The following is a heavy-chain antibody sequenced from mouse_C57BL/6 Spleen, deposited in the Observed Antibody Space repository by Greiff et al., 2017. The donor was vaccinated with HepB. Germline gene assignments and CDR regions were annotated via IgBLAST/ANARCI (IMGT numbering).Heavy chain of an antibody. V-gene: IGHV5-17*01. CDR2: ISSGSSTI. CDR3: ARPTTDDWYFDV. CDR1: GFTFSDYG. Sequence: DVKLVESGGGLVKPGGSLKLSCAASGFTFSDYGMHWVRQAPEKGLEWVAYISSGSSTIYYADTVKGRFTISRDNAKNTLFLQMTSLRSEDTAMYYCARPTTDDWYFDVWGTGTTVTVSS. J-gene: IGHJ1*03. D-gene: IGHD1-1*01.